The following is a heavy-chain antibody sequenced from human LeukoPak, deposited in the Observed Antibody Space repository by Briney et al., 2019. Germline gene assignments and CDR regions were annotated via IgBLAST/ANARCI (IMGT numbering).Heavy chain of an antibody. V-gene: IGHV3-23*01. CDR2: ISDSGGLT. CDR1: GFTFSSYT. CDR3: ATIMVRGGQGYFDY. J-gene: IGHJ4*02. Sequence: GGSLRLSCVASGFTFSSYTMSWVRQAPGEGLEWVSVISDSGGLTYYADSVKGRFTISRDNSKNTLYLQMNSLRAEDTAVYYCATIMVRGGQGYFDYWGQGTLVTVSS. D-gene: IGHD3-10*01.